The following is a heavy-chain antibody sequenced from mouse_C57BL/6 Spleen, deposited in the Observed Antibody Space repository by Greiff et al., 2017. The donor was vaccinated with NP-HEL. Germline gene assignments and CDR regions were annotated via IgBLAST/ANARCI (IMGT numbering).Heavy chain of an antibody. CDR1: GYTFTSYW. V-gene: IGHV1-53*01. J-gene: IGHJ3*01. CDR2: INPSNGGT. CDR3: ARSGGYYGYDEGFAY. D-gene: IGHD2-2*01. Sequence: QVQLQQPGTELVKPGASVKLSCKASGYTFTSYWMHWVKQRPGQGLEWIGNINPSNGGTNYNEKFKSKATLTVDKSSSTAYMQLSSLTSEDSAVYYCARSGGYYGYDEGFAYWGQGTLVTVSA.